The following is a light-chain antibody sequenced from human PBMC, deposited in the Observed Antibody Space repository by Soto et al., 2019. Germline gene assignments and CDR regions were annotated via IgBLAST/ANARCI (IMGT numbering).Light chain of an antibody. CDR1: QSVTVN. J-gene: IGKJ1*01. CDR3: QQYNDWPPRWT. CDR2: RAS. V-gene: IGKV3-15*01. Sequence: EIVMTQSPATLSLSPGERATLSCRASQSVTVNLAWYQQKPGQAPRLLIYRASTRATGIPARFSGGGSGTEFTLTISSLQSEDFAVYICQQYNDWPPRWTFGQGTTVEIK.